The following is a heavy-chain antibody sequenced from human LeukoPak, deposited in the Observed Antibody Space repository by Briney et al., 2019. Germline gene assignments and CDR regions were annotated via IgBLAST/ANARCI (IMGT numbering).Heavy chain of an antibody. Sequence: SETLSLTCAVSGGSISSSNWWSWVRQPPGKGLEWIGEIYHSGSTNYNPSLKSRVTISVDKSKNQFSLKLSSVTAADTAVYYCARDIVGATEDAFDIWGQGTMVTVSS. V-gene: IGHV4-4*02. J-gene: IGHJ3*02. CDR2: IYHSGST. D-gene: IGHD1-26*01. CDR1: GGSISSSNW. CDR3: ARDIVGATEDAFDI.